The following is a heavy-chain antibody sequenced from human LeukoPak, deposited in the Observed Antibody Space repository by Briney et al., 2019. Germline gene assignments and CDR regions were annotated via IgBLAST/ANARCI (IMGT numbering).Heavy chain of an antibody. CDR1: GYTFTSYG. V-gene: IGHV1-18*01. Sequence: ASVKVSCKASGYTFTSYGISWVRQAPGQGLEWMGWISAYNGNTNYAQKLQGRVTMTTDTSTSTAYMELRSLRSDDTAVCYCARDRGSSWYLSAEYFQHWGQGTLVTVSS. D-gene: IGHD6-13*01. CDR3: ARDRGSSWYLSAEYFQH. J-gene: IGHJ1*01. CDR2: ISAYNGNT.